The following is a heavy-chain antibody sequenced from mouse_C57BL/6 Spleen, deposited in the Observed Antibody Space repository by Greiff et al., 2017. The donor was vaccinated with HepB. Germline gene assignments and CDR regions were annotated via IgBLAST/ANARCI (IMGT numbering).Heavy chain of an antibody. V-gene: IGHV5-4*01. D-gene: IGHD2-2*01. J-gene: IGHJ4*01. CDR3: AREGYGYGGNYYAMDY. CDR2: ISDGGSYT. Sequence: EVMLVESGGGLVKPGGSLKLSCAASGFTFSSYAMSWVRQTPEKRLEWVATISDGGSYTYYPDNVKGRFTISRDNAKNNLYLQMSHLKSEDTAMYYCAREGYGYGGNYYAMDYWGQGTSVTVSS. CDR1: GFTFSSYA.